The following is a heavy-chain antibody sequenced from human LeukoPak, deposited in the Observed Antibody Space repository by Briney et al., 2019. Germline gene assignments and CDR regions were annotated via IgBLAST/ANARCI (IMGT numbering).Heavy chain of an antibody. Sequence: ASVKVSCKASGYTLTGYYMHWVRQSPGQGLEWMGWINPNSGGTNYAQKFQGRVTMTRDTSISTAYMELSRLRSDDTAVYYCARDRRGSGSYMDVWGKGTTVTVSS. CDR2: INPNSGGT. CDR3: ARDRRGSGSYMDV. CDR1: GYTLTGYY. D-gene: IGHD6-25*01. V-gene: IGHV1-2*02. J-gene: IGHJ6*03.